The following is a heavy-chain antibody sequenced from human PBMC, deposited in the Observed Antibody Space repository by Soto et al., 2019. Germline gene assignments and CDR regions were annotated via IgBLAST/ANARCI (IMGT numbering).Heavy chain of an antibody. CDR2: IIPIFGTA. Sequence: SVKVSCKASGGTFSSYAISWVRQAPGQGLEWMGGIIPIFGTANYAQKFQGRVTITADESTSTAYMELSSLRSEDTAVYYCARVSDRYCSGGSCYNWFDPWGQGTLVT. CDR3: ARVSDRYCSGGSCYNWFDP. D-gene: IGHD2-15*01. CDR1: GGTFSSYA. J-gene: IGHJ5*02. V-gene: IGHV1-69*13.